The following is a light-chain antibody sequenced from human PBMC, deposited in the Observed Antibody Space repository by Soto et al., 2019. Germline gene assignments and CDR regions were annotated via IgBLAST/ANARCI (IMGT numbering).Light chain of an antibody. J-gene: IGLJ1*01. Sequence: HAVVTEERWLTVSTGGVDAPTCGTSNTTVTNGHYPYWFQQKPDQAPRTLIYDTTNRHSWTPARFSGSLLGGKAALTLSGALHEDEAMYYCLLFSNGPYVLGSGLRLTV. CDR1: NTTVTNGHY. CDR3: LLFSNGPYV. V-gene: IGLV7-46*01. CDR2: DTT.